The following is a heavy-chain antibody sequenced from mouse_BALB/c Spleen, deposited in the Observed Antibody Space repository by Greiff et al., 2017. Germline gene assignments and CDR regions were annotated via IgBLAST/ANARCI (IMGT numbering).Heavy chain of an antibody. CDR3: ARHYYGSSYDAMDY. J-gene: IGHJ4*01. CDR2: ISSGGGST. D-gene: IGHD1-1*01. Sequence: EVKLQESGGGLVKPGGSLKLSCAASGFAFSSYDMSWVRQTPEKRLEWVAYISSGGGSTYYPDTVKGRFTISRDNAKNTLYLQMSSLKSEDTAMYYCARHYYGSSYDAMDYWGQGTSVTVSS. CDR1: GFAFSSYD. V-gene: IGHV5-12-1*01.